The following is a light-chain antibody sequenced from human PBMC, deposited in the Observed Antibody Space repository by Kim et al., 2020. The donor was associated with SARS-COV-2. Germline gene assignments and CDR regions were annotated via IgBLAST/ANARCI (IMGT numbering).Light chain of an antibody. J-gene: IGKJ4*01. V-gene: IGKV3-20*01. CDR3: QQYGSSPT. CDR1: QSVSSSF. Sequence: LVPGERATRSCRASQSVSSSFLAWDQQKPGQAPRLLIYGASSRATGIPDRFSGSGSGTDFTLTISRLEPEDFAVYYCQQYGSSPTFGGGTKVDIK. CDR2: GAS.